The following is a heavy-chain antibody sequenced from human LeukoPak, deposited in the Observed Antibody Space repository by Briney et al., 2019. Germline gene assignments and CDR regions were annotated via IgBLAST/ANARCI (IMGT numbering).Heavy chain of an antibody. CDR2: ISSSSSDI. CDR3: ARGYDISDY. V-gene: IGHV3-21*01. D-gene: IGHD3-9*01. Sequence: GGSLRLSCAASGFTFSTYSMNWVRQAPGKGLEWVSFISSSSSDIYYADSVRGRFTISRDNAKNSLYLQMNSLRAEDTAMYYCARGYDISDYWGQGTVVTVSS. CDR1: GFTFSTYS. J-gene: IGHJ4*02.